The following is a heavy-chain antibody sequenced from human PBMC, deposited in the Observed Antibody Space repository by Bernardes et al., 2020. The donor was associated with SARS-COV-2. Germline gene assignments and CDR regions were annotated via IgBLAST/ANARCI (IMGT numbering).Heavy chain of an antibody. J-gene: IGHJ4*02. CDR3: ARGFAYDVWSGNIAQHYFDN. V-gene: IGHV4-39*07. Sequence: SEPLSLTCIVSTDSFTSITYYWGWLRQPPGKGLEWIGSIYYNGMTYYNPSLKSRVTISVDTSQFSLKLSSVTPADTAVYYCARGFAYDVWSGNIAQHYFDNWVQGTLITVSS. CDR2: IYYNGMT. CDR1: TDSFTSITYY. D-gene: IGHD3-3*01.